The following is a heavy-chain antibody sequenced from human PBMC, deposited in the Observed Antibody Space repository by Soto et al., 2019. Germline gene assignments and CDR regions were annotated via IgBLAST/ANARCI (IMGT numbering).Heavy chain of an antibody. J-gene: IGHJ4*02. CDR1: GYTLTSYA. CDR3: ARGRYYGSGSRFDY. V-gene: IGHV1-3*01. CDR2: INAGNGNT. Sequence: GASVKVSCKASGYTLTSYAMHWVRPAPGQRLEWMGWINAGNGNTKYSQKFQGRVTITRDTSASTAYMELSSLRSEDTAVYYCARGRYYGSGSRFDYWGQGTLVTVSS. D-gene: IGHD3-10*01.